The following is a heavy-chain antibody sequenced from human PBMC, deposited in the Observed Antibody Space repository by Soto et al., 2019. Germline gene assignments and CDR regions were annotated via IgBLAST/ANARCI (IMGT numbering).Heavy chain of an antibody. CDR1: GGSISSSSYY. V-gene: IGHV4-39*01. CDR2: IYYTGST. Sequence: QLQLQESGPGLVKPSETLSLTCTVSGGSISSSSYYCGWIRQPPGKGLEWIGSIYYTGSTYYNPSLKSRVTISVDTSKNQFSLKLSSVTAADTAVYYCARHLKTRYTAMGLLDYWGQGTLVTVSS. D-gene: IGHD5-18*01. J-gene: IGHJ4*02. CDR3: ARHLKTRYTAMGLLDY.